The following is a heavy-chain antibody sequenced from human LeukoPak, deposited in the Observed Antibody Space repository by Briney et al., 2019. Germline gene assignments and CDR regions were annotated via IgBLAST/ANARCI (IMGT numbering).Heavy chain of an antibody. CDR1: GFTLADYA. CDR3: AKGPSYYYDSSGLNWLDP. D-gene: IGHD3-22*01. V-gene: IGHV3-9*01. Sequence: GGSLRLSCAASGFTLADYAMHWVRAGPGEGLGWGSGISWNSGSIGYADSVKGPFTTSRDNAKYSLYLQMNSLTAEDTALYYCAKGPSYYYDSSGLNWLDPWGQGTLVTVSS. CDR2: ISWNSGSI. J-gene: IGHJ5*02.